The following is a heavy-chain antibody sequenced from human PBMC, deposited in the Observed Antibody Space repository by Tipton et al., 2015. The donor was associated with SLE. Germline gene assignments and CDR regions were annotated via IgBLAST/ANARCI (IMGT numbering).Heavy chain of an antibody. D-gene: IGHD4-11*01. J-gene: IGHJ6*02. Sequence: SLRLSCVASGFTFDDYGMHWVRQAPGKGLEWVSSINWKSSSIDYADSVKGRFTISRDNAKNSLYLQMNSLRAEDTAVYYCARLTVNYGMDVWGQGTTVTVSS. CDR1: GFTFDDYG. V-gene: IGHV3-9*01. CDR2: INWKSSSI. CDR3: ARLTVNYGMDV.